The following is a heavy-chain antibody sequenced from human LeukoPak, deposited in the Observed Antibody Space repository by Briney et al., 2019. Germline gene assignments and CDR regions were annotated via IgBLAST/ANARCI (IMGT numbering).Heavy chain of an antibody. J-gene: IGHJ4*02. V-gene: IGHV5-51*01. CDR1: GYPFTNYW. CDR3: TRAIAAPDF. CDR2: IYPADSDT. Sequence: GESLKISCKGSGYPFTNYWIAWVRQMPGKGLEWMGIIYPADSDTRYSPSFQGQVTISVDKSISTASLQWTSLKTSDTAMYYCTRAIAAPDFRGQGTLVTVSS. D-gene: IGHD6-6*01.